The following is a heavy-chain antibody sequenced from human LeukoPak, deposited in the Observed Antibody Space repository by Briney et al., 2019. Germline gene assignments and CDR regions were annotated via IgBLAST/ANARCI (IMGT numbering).Heavy chain of an antibody. V-gene: IGHV3-30*02. CDR1: GFSFSDYN. Sequence: GGSLRLSCAASGFSFSDYNMHWVRQVPGKGLECVAFIRYDGSSKYYADSVKGRFIISRDNSKNTLYLHMTSLRPEDTAVFYCAKDGPYEGRWFGELGYWGQGTPVTVSS. J-gene: IGHJ4*01. CDR2: IRYDGSSK. CDR3: AKDGPYEGRWFGELGY. D-gene: IGHD3-10*01.